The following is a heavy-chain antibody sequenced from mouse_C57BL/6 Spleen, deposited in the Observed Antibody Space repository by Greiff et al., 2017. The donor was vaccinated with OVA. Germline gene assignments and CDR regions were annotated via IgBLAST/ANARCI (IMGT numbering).Heavy chain of an antibody. CDR1: GYAFSSSW. CDR3: AIPYYSYGYFDY. Sequence: QVQLKQSGPELVKPGASVKISCKASGYAFSSSWMNWVKQRPGKGLEWIGRIYPGDGDTNYNGKFKGKATLTADKSSSTAYMQLSSLTSEDSAVYFCAIPYYSYGYFDYWGQGTTLTVSS. D-gene: IGHD2-12*01. CDR2: IYPGDGDT. J-gene: IGHJ2*01. V-gene: IGHV1-82*01.